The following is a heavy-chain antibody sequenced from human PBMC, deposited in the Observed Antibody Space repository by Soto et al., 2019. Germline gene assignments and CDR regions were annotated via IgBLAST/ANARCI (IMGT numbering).Heavy chain of an antibody. CDR1: GFIFSDYW. CDR2: IKQDGGEK. CDR3: ARGSSAYSYRSPTFDY. J-gene: IGHJ4*02. Sequence: GGSLRLSCTASGFIFSDYWMSWVRQAPGKGLEWVANIKQDGGEKYYVDSVKGRFTVSRDNAKNSLYLQMNSVTAEDTAVYYCARGSSAYSYRSPTFDYWGQGTLVTVSS. D-gene: IGHD3-16*02. V-gene: IGHV3-7*02.